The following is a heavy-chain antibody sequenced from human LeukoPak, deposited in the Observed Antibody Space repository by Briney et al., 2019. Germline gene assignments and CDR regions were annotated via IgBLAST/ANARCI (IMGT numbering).Heavy chain of an antibody. CDR1: DGSISSSY. CDR3: ARHRAAAGARGYFDY. V-gene: IGHV4-59*08. D-gene: IGHD6-13*01. J-gene: IGHJ4*02. Sequence: SETLSLTCTVSDGSISSSYWNWIRQPPGKGLEWIASIYGSGSTNYNSSLKSRVTISGDTSQNQFSLKLSSVTAADTAVYYCARHRAAAGARGYFDYWGQGILVTVSS. CDR2: IYGSGST.